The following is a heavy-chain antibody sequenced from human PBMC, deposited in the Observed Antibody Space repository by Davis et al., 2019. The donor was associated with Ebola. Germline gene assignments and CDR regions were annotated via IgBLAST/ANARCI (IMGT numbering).Heavy chain of an antibody. CDR2: INHSGST. V-gene: IGHV4-34*01. CDR3: ARGNSMAASGTGCYFDY. J-gene: IGHJ4*02. CDR1: GGSFSGYY. D-gene: IGHD6-13*01. Sequence: SETLSLTCAVYGGSFSGYYWSWIRQPPGKGLEWIGEINHSGSTNYNPSLKSRVTISVDTSKNQFSLKLSSVTAADTAVYFCARGNSMAASGTGCYFDYWSQGTLVTVSS.